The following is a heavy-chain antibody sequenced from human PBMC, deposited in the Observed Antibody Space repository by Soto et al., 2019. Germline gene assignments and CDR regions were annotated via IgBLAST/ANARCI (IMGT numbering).Heavy chain of an antibody. D-gene: IGHD3-22*01. CDR2: IYPGESET. Sequence: PGESLKISCKGSGYSFTSYWIGCVRQMPGKSLEWMGIIYPGESETRYSPSLQGQVTISGDKSNSTAYLQWSSLKASDIAMYYCARSQILIPMIVTPFGRFDPWGQGIFGTGSS. CDR3: ARSQILIPMIVTPFGRFDP. J-gene: IGHJ5*02. CDR1: GYSFTSYW. V-gene: IGHV5-51*01.